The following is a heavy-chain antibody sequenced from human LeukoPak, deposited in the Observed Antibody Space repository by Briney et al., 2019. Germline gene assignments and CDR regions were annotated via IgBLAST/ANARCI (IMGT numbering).Heavy chain of an antibody. CDR2: IYYSGST. CDR3: ARRRDYSWYFDL. D-gene: IGHD4-17*01. V-gene: IGHV4-59*08. CDR1: GGSISSYY. J-gene: IGHJ2*01. Sequence: SETLSLTCTVSGGSISSYYWSWIRQPPGKGLEWIGYIYYSGSTNYNPPLKSRVTISVDTSKNQFSLKLSSVTAADTAVYYCARRRDYSWYFDLWGRGTLVTVSS.